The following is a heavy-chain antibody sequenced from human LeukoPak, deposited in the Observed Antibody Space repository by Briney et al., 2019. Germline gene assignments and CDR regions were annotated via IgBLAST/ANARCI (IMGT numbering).Heavy chain of an antibody. J-gene: IGHJ3*02. CDR3: AKIGKYYDFWRDKRDAFDI. V-gene: IGHV3-23*01. CDR2: ISGNGGTT. CDR1: GLTFSNCA. Sequence: GGSLRLSCAASGLTFSNCALSWVRQAPGKGLEWVSVISGNGGTTYYADSVKGRFTISRDNSKNTLYLQMNSLRAEDTAVYYCAKIGKYYDFWRDKRDAFDIWGQGTMVTVSS. D-gene: IGHD3-3*01.